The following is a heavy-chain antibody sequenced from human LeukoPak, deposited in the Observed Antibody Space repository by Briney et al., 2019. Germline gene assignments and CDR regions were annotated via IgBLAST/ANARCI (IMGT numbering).Heavy chain of an antibody. Sequence: GGSLRPSCAASGFTFSSYAMSWVRQAPGKGLEWVSAISGSGGSTYYADSVKGRFTISRDSSKNTLYLQMNSLRAEDTAVYYCARRGFGDYALDYWGQGSLVTVSS. J-gene: IGHJ4*02. V-gene: IGHV3-23*01. D-gene: IGHD4-17*01. CDR2: ISGSGGST. CDR3: ARRGFGDYALDY. CDR1: GFTFSSYA.